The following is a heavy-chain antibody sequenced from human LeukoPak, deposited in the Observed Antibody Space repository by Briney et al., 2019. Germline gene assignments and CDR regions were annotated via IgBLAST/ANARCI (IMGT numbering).Heavy chain of an antibody. CDR1: GFFFNTYW. V-gene: IGHV3-74*01. CDR3: AREGSLEYYFDY. CDR2: INSDGSKT. J-gene: IGHJ4*02. D-gene: IGHD3-10*01. Sequence: GGSLRLSCAASGFFFNTYWMHWVRQAPGKGLVWVSRINSDGSKTSHADSVKGRFTISRDNAKNTLYLQMNGLRAEDMAVYYCAREGSLEYYFDYWGRGTLVTVSS.